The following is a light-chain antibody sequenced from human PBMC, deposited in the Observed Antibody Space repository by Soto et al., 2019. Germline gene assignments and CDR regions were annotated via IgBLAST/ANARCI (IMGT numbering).Light chain of an antibody. CDR2: GTS. Sequence: ETLLTQSPGTRSLSPGERATLFCRVSPSISGKSLAWYQQKHGQPPRLIIYGTSIRFTGIPGRFSGGVSGTDVTITISGLEQEDASVYYCQHSGDSTQTFGLGTKVDI. V-gene: IGKV3-20*01. CDR3: QHSGDSTQT. J-gene: IGKJ1*01. CDR1: PSISGKS.